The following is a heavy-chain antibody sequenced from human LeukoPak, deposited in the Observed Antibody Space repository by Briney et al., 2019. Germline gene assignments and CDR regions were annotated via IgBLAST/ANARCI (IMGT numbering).Heavy chain of an antibody. V-gene: IGHV3-7*04. CDR2: INEDGSEN. CDR3: ARDRGWYHADY. CDR1: GXTMSSSW. Sequence: GGSLRLSCTVSGXTMSSSWMSWVRQAPGKGLEWVANINEDGSENNYVGSVKGRFTISRDNAKNSLFLQMNSLRAEDTAVYYCARDRGWYHADYWGQGTLVTVSA. D-gene: IGHD6-19*01. J-gene: IGHJ4*02.